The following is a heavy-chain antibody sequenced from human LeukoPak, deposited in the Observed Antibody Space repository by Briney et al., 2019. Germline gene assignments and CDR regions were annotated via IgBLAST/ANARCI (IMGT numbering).Heavy chain of an antibody. D-gene: IGHD2-2*01. Sequence: GASVKVSCKASGYTFTGYYIHWVRQAPGQGLEWMGWINPNSGDTNYAQKFQGRVTMTKDTSINTAYMELNRLRSDGTALYYCSTLGYCIDSSPSCYRAFDYWGQGTLVTVSS. CDR1: GYTFTGYY. CDR3: STLGYCIDSSPSCYRAFDY. V-gene: IGHV1-2*02. J-gene: IGHJ4*02. CDR2: INPNSGDT.